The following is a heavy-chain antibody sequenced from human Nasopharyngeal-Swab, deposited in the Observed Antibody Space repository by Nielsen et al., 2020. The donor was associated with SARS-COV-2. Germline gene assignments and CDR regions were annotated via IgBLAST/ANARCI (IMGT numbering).Heavy chain of an antibody. CDR1: GFTFDDYA. J-gene: IGHJ6*02. V-gene: IGHV3-9*01. CDR2: ISWNSGSI. Sequence: GGSLRLSCAASGFTFDDYAMHWVRQTPGKGLEWVSGISWNSGSIGYADSVKGRFTISRDNAKNSLYLQLTSLRVEDTALYYCAKAGGVTLSGTSIRYGLDVWGQGTTVTVSS. D-gene: IGHD2-21*02. CDR3: AKAGGVTLSGTSIRYGLDV.